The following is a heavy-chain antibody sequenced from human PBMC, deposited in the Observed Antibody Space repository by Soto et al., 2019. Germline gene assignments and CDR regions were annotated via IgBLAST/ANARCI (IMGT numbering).Heavy chain of an antibody. CDR3: ARVSRMTTVNTHWYFDL. J-gene: IGHJ2*01. CDR2: VIPVLGIA. Sequence: QVPLVQAGAEVKKPGSSVKVSCKASGGTFSSYNISWVLQAPGQGLEWVGRVIPVLGIANDAQKFQGRVTITADKSTRPAYMELSSPRSEDTAVYDCARVSRMTTVNTHWYFDLWGRGNLVTVSS. V-gene: IGHV1-69*02. CDR1: GGTFSSYN. D-gene: IGHD4-17*01.